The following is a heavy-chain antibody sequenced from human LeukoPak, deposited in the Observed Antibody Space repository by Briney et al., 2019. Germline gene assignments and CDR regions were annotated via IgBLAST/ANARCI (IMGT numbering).Heavy chain of an antibody. CDR3: ARVRGSFCMDV. V-gene: IGHV3-7*03. J-gene: IGHJ6*04. CDR2: IKQDGSEK. D-gene: IGHD5-12*01. CDR1: GFTFSSYW. Sequence: PGGSLRLSCAASGFTFSSYWMNWVRQAPGKGLEWVANIKQDGSEKYYVDSVKGRFTISRDNVKNSLFLQMNSLGAEDTAVYYCARVRGSFCMDVWGKGTTVTVSS.